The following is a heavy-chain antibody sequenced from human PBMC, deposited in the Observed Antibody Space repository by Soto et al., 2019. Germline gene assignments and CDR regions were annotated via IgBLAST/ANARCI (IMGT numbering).Heavy chain of an antibody. D-gene: IGHD2-15*01. J-gene: IGHJ6*02. CDR1: GYTFTSYG. CDR2: ISAYNGNT. Sequence: GASVKVSCKASGYTFTSYGISWVRQAPGQGLEWMGWISAYNGNTNYAQKLQGRVTMTTDTSTSTAYMELRSLRSDDTAVYYCARDNPQETPKQSTPYGMDVWGQGTTVTVSS. V-gene: IGHV1-18*01. CDR3: ARDNPQETPKQSTPYGMDV.